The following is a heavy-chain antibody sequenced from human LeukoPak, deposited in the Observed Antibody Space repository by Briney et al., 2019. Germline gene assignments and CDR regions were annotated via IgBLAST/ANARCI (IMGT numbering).Heavy chain of an antibody. Sequence: PSQTLSLTCTVSGGSISSGSEDWGWIRQPAGKGLEGIERIYTSGSTNYNPSAKSRVTISVHTSKNQFSLKLSSVTAADTAVYYCARDRGYYDSSGYYYYFDYWGQGTLVTVSS. CDR2: IYTSGST. CDR1: GGSISSGSED. V-gene: IGHV4-61*02. D-gene: IGHD3-22*01. CDR3: ARDRGYYDSSGYYYYFDY. J-gene: IGHJ4*02.